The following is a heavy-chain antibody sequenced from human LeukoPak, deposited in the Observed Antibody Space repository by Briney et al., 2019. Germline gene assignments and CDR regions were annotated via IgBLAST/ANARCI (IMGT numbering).Heavy chain of an antibody. J-gene: IGHJ4*02. CDR1: GFTFGDYA. V-gene: IGHV3-49*03. Sequence: PGGSLRLSCTASGFTFGDYAMSWFRQAPGKGLEWVGFIRSKAYGGTTEYAASVKGRFTISRDDSKSIAYLQMNSLKTEGTAVYYCTRDSRVTAAFDYWGQGTLVTVSS. D-gene: IGHD2-21*02. CDR2: IRSKAYGGTT. CDR3: TRDSRVTAAFDY.